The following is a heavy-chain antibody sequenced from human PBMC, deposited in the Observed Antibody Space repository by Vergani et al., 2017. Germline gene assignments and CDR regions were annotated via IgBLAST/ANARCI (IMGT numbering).Heavy chain of an antibody. CDR1: GFTFSSYS. J-gene: IGHJ6*03. Sequence: EVQLVESGGGLVQPGGSLRLSCAASGFTFSSYSMNWVRQAPGKGLEWVSYISSSSSTIYYADSVKGRFTISRDNAKNSLYLQMNSLRAEDTAVYYCAREDIVVVPAAKGGDYYYYYMDVWGKGTTVTVSS. D-gene: IGHD2-2*01. CDR2: ISSSSSTI. V-gene: IGHV3-48*01. CDR3: AREDIVVVPAAKGGDYYYYYMDV.